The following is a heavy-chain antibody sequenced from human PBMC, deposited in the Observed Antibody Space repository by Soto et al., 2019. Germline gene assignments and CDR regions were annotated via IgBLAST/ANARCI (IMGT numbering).Heavy chain of an antibody. Sequence: QVQLVQSGAEVKKPGASVKVSCKASGYTFTSYYMHWVRQAPGQGLEWMGIINPSGGSTSYAQKFQGRVTMTRDTSTSTVYMELSSLKSEDTAVYYCARGYDYVWGSYRYTEGYWGQGTLVTVSS. CDR3: ARGYDYVWGSYRYTEGY. J-gene: IGHJ4*02. CDR1: GYTFTSYY. D-gene: IGHD3-16*02. CDR2: INPSGGST. V-gene: IGHV1-46*01.